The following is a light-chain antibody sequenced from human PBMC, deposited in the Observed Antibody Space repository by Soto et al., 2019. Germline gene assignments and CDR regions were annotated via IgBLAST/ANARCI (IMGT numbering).Light chain of an antibody. CDR3: CSYAGSYTFV. J-gene: IGLJ1*01. CDR1: SSDVGVYNY. Sequence: QSALTQPRSVSGSPGQSVTISCTGTSSDVGVYNYVSWYQQYPGKAPKIMIYDVSKRPSGVPDRSPGSKSDNTASLTISGLQAEDEADYYCCSYAGSYTFVFGIGTKVTVL. V-gene: IGLV2-11*01. CDR2: DVS.